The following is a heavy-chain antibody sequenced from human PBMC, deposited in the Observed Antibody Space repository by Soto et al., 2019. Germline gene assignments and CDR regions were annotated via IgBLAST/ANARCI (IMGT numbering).Heavy chain of an antibody. Sequence: GGSLRLSCAASGFTFSSYGLHWVRQAPGKGLEWVAVISYDGSNKYYADSVKGRFTISRDNSKNTLYLQMNSLRAEDTAVYYCAKDRMYYDSSGYPAFDYWGQGTLVTVS. CDR1: GFTFSSYG. CDR2: ISYDGSNK. D-gene: IGHD3-22*01. CDR3: AKDRMYYDSSGYPAFDY. V-gene: IGHV3-30*18. J-gene: IGHJ4*02.